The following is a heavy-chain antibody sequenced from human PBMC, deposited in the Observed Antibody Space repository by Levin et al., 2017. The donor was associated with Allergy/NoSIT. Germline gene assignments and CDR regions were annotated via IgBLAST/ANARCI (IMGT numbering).Heavy chain of an antibody. J-gene: IGHJ6*02. CDR1: GGSFSGYY. Sequence: SETLSLTCAVYGGSFSGYYWSWIRQPPGKGLEWIGEINHSGSTNYNPSLKSRVTISVDTSKNQFSLKLSSVTAADTAVYYCARWRTTRLSFRYYYGMDVWGQGTTVTVSS. V-gene: IGHV4-34*01. CDR3: ARWRTTRLSFRYYYGMDV. CDR2: INHSGST. D-gene: IGHD4-17*01.